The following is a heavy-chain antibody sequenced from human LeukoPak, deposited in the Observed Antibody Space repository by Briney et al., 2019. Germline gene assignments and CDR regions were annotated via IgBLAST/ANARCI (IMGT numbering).Heavy chain of an antibody. CDR2: IYHSGST. CDR3: ARLKGYSSGWYPSYYFDY. CDR1: GGSISSYY. Sequence: PSETLSLTCTVSGGSISSYYWSWIRQPPGKGLEWIGYIYHSGSTYYNPSLKSRVTISVDTSKNQFSLKLSSVTAADTAVYYCARLKGYSSGWYPSYYFDYWGQGTLVTVSS. J-gene: IGHJ4*02. D-gene: IGHD6-19*01. V-gene: IGHV4-59*08.